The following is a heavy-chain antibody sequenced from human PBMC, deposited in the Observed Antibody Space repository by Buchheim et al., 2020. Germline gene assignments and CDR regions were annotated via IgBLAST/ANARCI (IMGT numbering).Heavy chain of an antibody. Sequence: EVQLVESGGGLVQPGGSLRLSCEVSAFTFSNYNMDWVRQAPGKGLEWVSYIHASSSPIYYAASVKGRFTVSRDNAKNSLYLKMNSLSAEDTAVYYCVRDGNIAGNFEFWGQGTL. V-gene: IGHV3-48*04. J-gene: IGHJ4*02. CDR1: AFTFSNYN. CDR3: VRDGNIAGNFEF. CDR2: IHASSSPI. D-gene: IGHD2-15*01.